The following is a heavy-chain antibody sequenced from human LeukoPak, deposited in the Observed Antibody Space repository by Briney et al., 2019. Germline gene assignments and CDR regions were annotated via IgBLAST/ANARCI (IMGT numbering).Heavy chain of an antibody. D-gene: IGHD3-10*01. Sequence: PSETLSLTCTVSGDSISSSDYYWGWIRQPPGKGLEWIGSIYFSGNTYYNPSLKSRVTISVDTSKNQFSLKLSSVTAADTAVYYCARHSYYYGSGSYPNWFDPWGQGTLVTVSS. CDR1: GDSISSSDYY. CDR3: ARHSYYYGSGSYPNWFDP. CDR2: IYFSGNT. V-gene: IGHV4-39*01. J-gene: IGHJ5*02.